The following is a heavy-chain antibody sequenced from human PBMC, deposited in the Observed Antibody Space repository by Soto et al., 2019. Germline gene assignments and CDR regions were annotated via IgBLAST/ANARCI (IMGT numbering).Heavy chain of an antibody. CDR3: ARTDIVTTNWFDP. Sequence: QVHLQQWGAGLLRPSETLSLTCAVYGESFIGYYWTWIRQPPGKGLEWIGEINHRGSTNYNPSLKSRVTMSIDTSKNQFSLQLSSVTAADTSVYYCARTDIVTTNWFDPWGQGTLVTVSA. D-gene: IGHD5-12*01. CDR1: GESFIGYY. J-gene: IGHJ5*02. V-gene: IGHV4-34*02. CDR2: INHRGST.